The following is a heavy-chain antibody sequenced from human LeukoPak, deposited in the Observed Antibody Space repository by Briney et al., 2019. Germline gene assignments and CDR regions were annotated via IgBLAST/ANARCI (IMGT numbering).Heavy chain of an antibody. CDR3: ARAGDGRDSYYYYGMDV. CDR1: GGSFSGYY. V-gene: IGHV4-34*01. Sequence: PSETLSLTCAVYGGSFSGYYWSWIRQPPGKGLEWIGEINHSGSTNYNPSLKSRVTISVDTSKNQFSLKLSSVTAADTAVYYCARAGDGRDSYYYYGMDVWGQGTTVTVSS. J-gene: IGHJ6*02. CDR2: INHSGST. D-gene: IGHD7-27*01.